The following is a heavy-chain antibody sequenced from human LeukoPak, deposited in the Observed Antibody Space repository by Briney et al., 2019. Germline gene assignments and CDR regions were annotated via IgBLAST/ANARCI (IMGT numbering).Heavy chain of an antibody. V-gene: IGHV4-34*08. Sequence: SETLSLTCAVSGGTLTSGGYSWSWIRQPPGKGLEWIGEINHSGSTNYNPSLKSRVTISLDTSKNQFSLKLSSVTAADTAVYYCATENGFNDYWGQGTLVTVSS. CDR3: ATENGFNDY. CDR1: GGTLTSGGYS. D-gene: IGHD2-8*01. J-gene: IGHJ4*02. CDR2: INHSGST.